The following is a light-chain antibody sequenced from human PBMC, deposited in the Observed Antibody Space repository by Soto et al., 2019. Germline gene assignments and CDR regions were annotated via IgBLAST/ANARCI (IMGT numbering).Light chain of an antibody. V-gene: IGKV3-20*01. CDR3: QQYGSSPALT. J-gene: IGKJ4*01. CDR1: QSIANND. CDR2: GAS. Sequence: EIMLTQSPGTLSLSPGERATLSCRASQSIANNDLAWYQQKPGQTPRLLIYGASSRATGISDRFSGSGSGTAFTLTISRLEPEDFAVYYCQQYGSSPALTFGGGTKVEIK.